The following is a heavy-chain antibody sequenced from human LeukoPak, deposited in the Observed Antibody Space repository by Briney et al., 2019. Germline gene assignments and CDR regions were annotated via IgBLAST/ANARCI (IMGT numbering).Heavy chain of an antibody. J-gene: IGHJ6*02. CDR2: IYYSGST. D-gene: IGHD3-22*01. V-gene: IGHV4-59*01. Sequence: SETLSLTCTVSGDSIGSSYWSWIRQPPGKGLEWLGYIYYSGSTSYNPSLKSRATISVDTSKNQFSLKLSSVTAADTAVYYCARNHVYYYDSSGYYAMDVWGQGTTVTVSS. CDR3: ARNHVYYYDSSGYYAMDV. CDR1: GDSIGSSY.